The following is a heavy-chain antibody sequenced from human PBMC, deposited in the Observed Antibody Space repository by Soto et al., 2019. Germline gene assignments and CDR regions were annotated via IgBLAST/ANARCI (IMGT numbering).Heavy chain of an antibody. CDR2: IHFSGET. D-gene: IGHD1-26*01. CDR3: ARDQGGALDY. V-gene: IGHV4-31*03. Sequence: QVQLQESGPGLMKPSQTLSLTCTVSGASIGRGGYYWTWIRQHPGKALEWMGHIHFSGETNYNPSLMGRLTMSIDTATKQFSLNLAAVTAADTAMYYCARDQGGALDYWGQGTLVTVSS. J-gene: IGHJ4*02. CDR1: GASIGRGGYY.